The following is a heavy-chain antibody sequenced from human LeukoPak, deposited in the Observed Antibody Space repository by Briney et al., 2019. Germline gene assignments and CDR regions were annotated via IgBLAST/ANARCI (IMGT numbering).Heavy chain of an antibody. CDR1: GGTFSSYA. V-gene: IGHV1-69*01. Sequence: SVKVPCKASGGTFSSYAISWVRQAPGQGLEWMGGIIPIFGTANYAQKFQGRVTITADESTSTAYMELSSLRSEDTAVYYCARDGVRITFGGVIDRENENYFDYWGQGTLVTVSS. CDR3: ARDGVRITFGGVIDRENENYFDY. J-gene: IGHJ4*02. D-gene: IGHD3-16*02. CDR2: IIPIFGTA.